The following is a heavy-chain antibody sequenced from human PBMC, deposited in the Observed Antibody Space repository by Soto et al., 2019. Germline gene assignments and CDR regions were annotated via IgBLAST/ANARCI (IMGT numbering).Heavy chain of an antibody. CDR2: IYYSWST. CDR1: GGSISRDGNY. V-gene: IGHV4-31*03. J-gene: IGHJ6*02. D-gene: IGHD3-10*01. CDR3: ARARMVRGIIYYYGMDV. Sequence: QVQLQESGPGLVKSSQTLSLTCTVSGGSISRDGNYWSWIRQHPGKGLEWIGYIYYSWSTYYNPSLKSRVTISVDTSKNQLALKLNAVTAADTAVYYSARARMVRGIIYYYGMDVWGQGTTVTVSS.